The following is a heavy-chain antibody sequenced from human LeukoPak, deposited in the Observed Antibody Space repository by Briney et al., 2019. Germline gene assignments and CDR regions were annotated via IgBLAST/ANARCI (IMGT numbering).Heavy chain of an antibody. Sequence: ASVKVSCKASGYSLSDHYMHWVRQAPGQGLEWMGWINPNSNGLNNYAHKFQGRVTMTSGTSISTAYMELSGLRSDDTAVYFCARGRSHYDSTDYHETGFDYWGQGTLVTVSS. J-gene: IGHJ4*02. CDR2: INPNSNGLN. CDR3: ARGRSHYDSTDYHETGFDY. D-gene: IGHD3-22*01. CDR1: GYSLSDHY. V-gene: IGHV1-2*07.